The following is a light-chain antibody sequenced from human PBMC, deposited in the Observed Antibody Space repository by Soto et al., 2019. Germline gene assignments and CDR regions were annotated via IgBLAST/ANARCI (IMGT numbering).Light chain of an antibody. J-gene: IGLJ2*01. V-gene: IGLV2-14*03. Sequence: QSALTQPASVSGSPGQSITLSCAGTSSDVGGYNYVSWYQQHPGKVPRLIISDVNKRPSGVSDRFSGSKSGNTASLTISGLQAEDEADYYCASFTRSVTGVFGGGTTVTVL. CDR1: SSDVGGYNY. CDR3: ASFTRSVTGV. CDR2: DVN.